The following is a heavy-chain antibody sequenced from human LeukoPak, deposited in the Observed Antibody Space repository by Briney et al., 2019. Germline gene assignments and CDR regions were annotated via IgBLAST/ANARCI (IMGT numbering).Heavy chain of an antibody. CDR2: IYYSGST. CDR1: GGSITSYY. D-gene: IGHD4-17*01. CDR3: ASLTTVTQGYFDS. J-gene: IGHJ4*02. V-gene: IGHV4-59*08. Sequence: PSETLSHTCTVSGGSITSYYWSLIRQPPGKGLEWIGYIYYSGSTNYNPSLKGRLTISLDASKNQFSLKLSSVTATDTAVYYCASLTTVTQGYFDSWGQGTLVTVSS.